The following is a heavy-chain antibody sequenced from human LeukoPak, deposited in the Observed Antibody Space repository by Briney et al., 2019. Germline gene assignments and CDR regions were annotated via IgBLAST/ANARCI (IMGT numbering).Heavy chain of an antibody. CDR2: IYSGGST. D-gene: IGHD3-3*01. CDR1: GFTVSTNY. J-gene: IGHJ4*02. CDR3: ARGDFWSGYYTGLY. Sequence: GGSLRLPCAASGFTVSTNYMAWVRQAPGKGLEWVSVIYSGGSTYYADSVKGRFTISRHSSKNTLYLQMNSLRAEDTAVYYCARGDFWSGYYTGLYWGQGTLVTVSS. V-gene: IGHV3-53*04.